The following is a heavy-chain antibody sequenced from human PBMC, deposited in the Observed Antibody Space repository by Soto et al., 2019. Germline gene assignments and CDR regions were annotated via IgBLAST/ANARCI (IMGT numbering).Heavy chain of an antibody. Sequence: SETLSLTCTVSGGSISSSSYYWGWIRQPPGKGLEWIGSIYYSGSTYYNPSLKSRVTISVDTSKNQFSLKLSSVTAADTAVYYCAGALNYYYGMDVWGQGTTVTVSS. CDR2: IYYSGST. D-gene: IGHD3-3*02. CDR1: GGSISSSSYY. V-gene: IGHV4-39*01. CDR3: AGALNYYYGMDV. J-gene: IGHJ6*02.